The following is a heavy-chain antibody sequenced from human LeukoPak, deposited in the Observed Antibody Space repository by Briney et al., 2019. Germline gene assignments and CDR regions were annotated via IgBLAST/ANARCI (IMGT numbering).Heavy chain of an antibody. D-gene: IGHD3-22*01. CDR3: ARDPRASYDSSGYYYPGVY. CDR2: INPSGGRI. V-gene: IGHV1-46*04. Sequence: ASVKVSCRASGYTFTSYYMHWGGQAPGQGLEWMAIINPSGGRIKYAQKLQGRVTMTRDTTASTVYMELSSLRSEVTAVYYCARDPRASYDSSGYYYPGVYWGQGTLVTVSS. J-gene: IGHJ4*02. CDR1: GYTFTSYY.